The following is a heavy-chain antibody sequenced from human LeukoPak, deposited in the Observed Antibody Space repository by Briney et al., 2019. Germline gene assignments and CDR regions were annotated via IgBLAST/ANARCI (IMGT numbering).Heavy chain of an antibody. CDR3: ARGGILFDP. D-gene: IGHD1-26*01. CDR2: IYYSGST. Sequence: SETLSLTCTVSGDSISSYCWSWIRQPPGKGLEWIGYIYYSGSTNYTPSLKSRVTISVDTSKNQFSLKLSSVTAADTAVFYCARGGILFDPWGQGTLVTVPS. V-gene: IGHV4-59*01. CDR1: GDSISSYC. J-gene: IGHJ5*02.